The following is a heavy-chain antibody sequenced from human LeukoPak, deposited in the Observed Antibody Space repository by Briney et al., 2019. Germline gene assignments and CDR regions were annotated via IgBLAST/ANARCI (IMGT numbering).Heavy chain of an antibody. CDR3: AKGSYYDSSGSFYFDY. CDR1: GFTFSTYG. Sequence: PGRSLRLSCAASGFTFSTYGMHWVRQAPGKGLEWVAVISYDGSNEYYADSVKGRFTISRDNSKNTLYLQMSSLRAEDTAAYYCAKGSYYDSSGSFYFDYWGQGTLVTVSS. V-gene: IGHV3-30*18. J-gene: IGHJ4*02. D-gene: IGHD3-22*01. CDR2: ISYDGSNE.